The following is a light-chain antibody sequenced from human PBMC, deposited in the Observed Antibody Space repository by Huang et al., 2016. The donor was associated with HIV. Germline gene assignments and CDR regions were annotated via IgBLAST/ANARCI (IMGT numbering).Light chain of an antibody. Sequence: IVLTQSPDTLSLSLGERATLSCRASQTVTNNYLAWYQQRPGQAPRLLIYGASTRATGIPDRFSGSGSGTDFTLTISRLETKDFVVYYCQQFGSSPPYSFGQGTKLEIK. J-gene: IGKJ2*03. V-gene: IGKV3-20*01. CDR1: QTVTNNY. CDR2: GAS. CDR3: QQFGSSPPYS.